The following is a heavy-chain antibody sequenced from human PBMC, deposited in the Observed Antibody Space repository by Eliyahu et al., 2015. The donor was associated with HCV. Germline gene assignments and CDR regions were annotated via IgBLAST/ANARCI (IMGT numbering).Heavy chain of an antibody. D-gene: IGHD6-13*01. CDR3: AKDLLTSSWLKSFDY. J-gene: IGHJ4*02. V-gene: IGHV3-23*01. Sequence: EVQLLESGGGLVQPGGSLRLSCVASGFTFSSYAMSWVRQTPGKGREWVSIISATGDSTYYADSVKDRFTISRDNSKNTLYLQMNSLRAEDTAVYYCAKDLLTSSWLKSFDYWGQGTLGTVSS. CDR2: ISATGDST. CDR1: GFTFSSYA.